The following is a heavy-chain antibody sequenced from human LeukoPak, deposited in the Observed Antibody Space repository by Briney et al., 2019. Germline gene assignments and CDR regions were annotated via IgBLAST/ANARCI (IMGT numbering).Heavy chain of an antibody. D-gene: IGHD2-21*02. CDR3: ARDGTLAYCGGDCYSDAFDI. CDR1: GGSISSYY. V-gene: IGHV4-59*01. CDR2: IYYSGST. Sequence: SETLSLTCTVSGGSISSYYWSWIRQPPGKGPEWIGYIYYSGSTNYNPSLKSRVTISVDTSKNQFSLKLSSVTAADTAVYYCARDGTLAYCGGDCYSDAFDIWGQGTTVTVSS. J-gene: IGHJ3*02.